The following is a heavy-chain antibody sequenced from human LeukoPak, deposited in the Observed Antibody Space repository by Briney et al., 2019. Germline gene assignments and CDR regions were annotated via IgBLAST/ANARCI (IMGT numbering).Heavy chain of an antibody. D-gene: IGHD3-22*01. CDR3: AKTNDDSSGYYYFDY. V-gene: IGHV4-31*03. CDR2: IYYSGST. Sequence: NSSETLSLTCTVSGGSISSGGYYWSWIRQHPGKGLEWIGYIYYSGSTYYNPSLKSRVTISVDTSKNQFSLKLSSVTAADTAVYYCAKTNDDSSGYYYFDYWGQGTLVTVSS. CDR1: GGSISSGGYY. J-gene: IGHJ4*02.